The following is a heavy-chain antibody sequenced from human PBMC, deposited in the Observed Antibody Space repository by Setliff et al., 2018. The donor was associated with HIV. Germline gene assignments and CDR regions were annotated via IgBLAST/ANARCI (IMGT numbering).Heavy chain of an antibody. V-gene: IGHV1-2*02. CDR1: GYTFTGYY. CDR2: INPKSGGT. Sequence: GASVKVSCKASGYTFTGYYIHWVRQSPGQGLEWMGWINPKSGGTTYAQKFQGRVTMTGDTSMSTAYMELSGLRYDDTAVYYCARDFRSIRGGYVDYFDNWGQGALVTVPQ. D-gene: IGHD6-25*01. CDR3: ARDFRSIRGGYVDYFDN. J-gene: IGHJ4*02.